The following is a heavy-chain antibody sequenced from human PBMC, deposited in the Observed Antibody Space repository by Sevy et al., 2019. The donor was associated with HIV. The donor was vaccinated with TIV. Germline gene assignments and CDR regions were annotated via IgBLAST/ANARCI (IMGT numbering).Heavy chain of an antibody. V-gene: IGHV3-64D*06. CDR1: GFTFSSYA. Sequence: QLGGSLRLSCSASGFTFSSYAMHWVRQAPGKGLEYVSAISSNGGSTYYADSVKGRFIISRDNSKNTLYLQMSSLRAEDTAVYYCVKRLTGSGWYGGAFDIWGQGKMVTVSS. D-gene: IGHD6-19*01. CDR2: ISSNGGST. CDR3: VKRLTGSGWYGGAFDI. J-gene: IGHJ3*02.